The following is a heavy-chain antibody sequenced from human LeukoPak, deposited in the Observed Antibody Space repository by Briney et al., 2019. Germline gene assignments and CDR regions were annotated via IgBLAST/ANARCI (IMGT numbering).Heavy chain of an antibody. CDR1: GGSISSGSYY. CDR2: IYTSGST. V-gene: IGHV4-61*02. J-gene: IGHJ5*02. CDR3: ARGALMYYDILLPASWFDP. Sequence: SQTLSLTCTVSGGSISSGSYYWRWIRQPAGKGLEWIGRIYTSGSTNYNPSLKSRVTISVDTSKNQFSLKLSSVTAADPAVNYCARGALMYYDILLPASWFDPWAEGTLVTVFS. D-gene: IGHD3-9*01.